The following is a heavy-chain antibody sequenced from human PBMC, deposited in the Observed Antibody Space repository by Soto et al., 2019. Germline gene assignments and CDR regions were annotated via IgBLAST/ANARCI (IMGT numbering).Heavy chain of an antibody. CDR1: GFTFSNVW. Sequence: PGGSLRLSCAASGFTFSNVWMSWVRQAPGKGLEWVGRIKSKTDGGTTDYAAPVKGRFTISRDDSKNTLYLQMNSLKTEDTAVYYCTTDLRYYDSSVRVYFDYWGQGTLVTVSS. CDR3: TTDLRYYDSSVRVYFDY. J-gene: IGHJ4*02. V-gene: IGHV3-15*01. D-gene: IGHD3-22*01. CDR2: IKSKTDGGTT.